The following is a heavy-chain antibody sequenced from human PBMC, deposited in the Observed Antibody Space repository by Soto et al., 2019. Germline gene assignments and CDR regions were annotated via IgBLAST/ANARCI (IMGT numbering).Heavy chain of an antibody. V-gene: IGHV1-2*04. Sequence: ASVKVSCKASGYTFTSYDMSWVRQAPGQGLEWMGGINPNIGGANYAQKFQGWVTITRDKSISTAYMELSRLRSEDTAVYYCASASIAFAGNCFDYWGQGTLVTVSS. J-gene: IGHJ4*02. CDR2: INPNIGGA. CDR3: ASASIAFAGNCFDY. CDR1: GYTFTSYD. D-gene: IGHD6-13*01.